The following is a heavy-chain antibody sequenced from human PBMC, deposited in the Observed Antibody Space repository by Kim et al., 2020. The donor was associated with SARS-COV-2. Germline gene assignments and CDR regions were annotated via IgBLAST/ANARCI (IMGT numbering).Heavy chain of an antibody. J-gene: IGHJ4*02. CDR2: SRST. Sequence: SRSTSYNPSLRGRVTISVDTSKNQFSLRLSSVTAADTAVYCCASAFTHIDYWGQGPLVTVSS. CDR3: ASAFTHIDY. V-gene: IGHV4-59*01.